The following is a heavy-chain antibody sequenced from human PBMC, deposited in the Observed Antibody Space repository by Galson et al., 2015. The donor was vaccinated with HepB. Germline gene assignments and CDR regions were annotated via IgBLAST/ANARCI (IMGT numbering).Heavy chain of an antibody. Sequence: SLRLSCAASGFTFSSYAMSWVRQAPGKGLEWVSVISGSGVSTYYADSVKGRFTISRDNSKNTLYLQMNSLRADETAVYYCATGGCTGGSCYYYYYYDMDVWGQGTTVTVSS. CDR2: ISGSGVST. CDR1: GFTFSSYA. CDR3: ATGGCTGGSCYYYYYYDMDV. V-gene: IGHV3-23*01. J-gene: IGHJ6*02. D-gene: IGHD2-15*01.